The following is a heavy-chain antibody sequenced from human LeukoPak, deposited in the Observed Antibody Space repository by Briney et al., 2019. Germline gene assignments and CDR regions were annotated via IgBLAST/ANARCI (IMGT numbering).Heavy chain of an antibody. CDR3: ARVPIAAAGSDY. CDR1: GFTFSRYW. Sequence: GGSLRLSCAASGFTFSRYWMTWVRQAPGKGLEWVANIKQDGSEKYYVDSVKGRFTISRDNAKNSLYLQMNSLRAEDTAVYYCARVPIAAAGSDYWGQGTLVTVSS. CDR2: IKQDGSEK. J-gene: IGHJ4*02. D-gene: IGHD6-13*01. V-gene: IGHV3-7*01.